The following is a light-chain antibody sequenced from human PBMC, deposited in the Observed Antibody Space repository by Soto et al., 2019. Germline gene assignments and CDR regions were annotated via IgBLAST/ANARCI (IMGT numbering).Light chain of an antibody. Sequence: SYELTQPPSVSVAPGQTARITCGGNNIGSKSVHWYQQKPGQAPVLVVYADDDRPSGIPERISGSNSGNTATLTISGLQAEDEADYYCSSYTSRSTLVFGGGTKLTVL. CDR3: SSYTSRSTLV. J-gene: IGLJ2*01. V-gene: IGLV3-21*02. CDR2: ADD. CDR1: NIGSKS.